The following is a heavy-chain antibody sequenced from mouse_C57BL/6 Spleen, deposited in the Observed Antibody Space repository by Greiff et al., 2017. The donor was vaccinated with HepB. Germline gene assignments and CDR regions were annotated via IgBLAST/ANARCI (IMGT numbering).Heavy chain of an antibody. CDR1: GFSLTSYG. CDR2: IWRGGST. CDR3: AKTPSYYYGSDWYFDV. Sequence: VQLVESGPGLVQPSQSLSITCTVSGFSLTSYGVHWVRQSPGKGLEWLGVIWRGGSTDYNAAFMSRLSITKDNSKSQVFFKMNSLQADDTAIYYCAKTPSYYYGSDWYFDVWGTGTTVTVSS. V-gene: IGHV2-5*01. D-gene: IGHD1-1*01. J-gene: IGHJ1*03.